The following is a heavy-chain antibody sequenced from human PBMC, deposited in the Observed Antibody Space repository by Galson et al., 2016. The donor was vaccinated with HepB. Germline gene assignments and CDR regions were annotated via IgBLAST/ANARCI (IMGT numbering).Heavy chain of an antibody. D-gene: IGHD4-17*01. Sequence: PALVKPTQILTLTCTFSGFSFTTTGMCVSWIRQPPGKALEWLALIDWDDEYYSTSLRTRLTISKDTSRNQVVLTMTNMDPVDTATYYCVRTRHYGDYPSYWYFDLWGRGTLVTVSS. J-gene: IGHJ2*01. V-gene: IGHV2-70*01. CDR1: GFSFTTTGMC. CDR2: IDWDDE. CDR3: VRTRHYGDYPSYWYFDL.